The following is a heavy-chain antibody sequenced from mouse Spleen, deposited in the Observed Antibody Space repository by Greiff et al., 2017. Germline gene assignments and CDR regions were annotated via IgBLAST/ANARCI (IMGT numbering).Heavy chain of an antibody. V-gene: IGHV2-6-1*01. J-gene: IGHJ4*01. D-gene: IGHD2-4*01. CDR3: ARHHDYDVYYAMDY. CDR1: GFSLTSYG. Sequence: QVQLKESGPGLVAPSQSLSITCTISGFSLTSYGVHWVRQPPGKGLEWLVVIWSDGSTTYNSALKSRLSISKDNSKSQVFLKMNSLQTDDTAMYYCARHHDYDVYYAMDYWGRGTSVTVSS. CDR2: IWSDGST.